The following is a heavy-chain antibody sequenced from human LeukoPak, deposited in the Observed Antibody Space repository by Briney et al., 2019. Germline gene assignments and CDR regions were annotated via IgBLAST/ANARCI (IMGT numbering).Heavy chain of an antibody. D-gene: IGHD3-3*02. CDR2: ISSSSSTI. V-gene: IGHV3-48*01. CDR1: GFTFSSYS. J-gene: IGHJ6*02. CDR3: ARDPFSAGREAYSFLGIYNMDV. Sequence: PGGSLRLSCAASGFTFSSYSMNWVRQAPGKGLEWVSYISSSSSTIYYADSVKGRFTISRDNAKNSLYLQMNSLRAEDTAVYYCARDPFSAGREAYSFLGIYNMDVWGQGTTVTVSS.